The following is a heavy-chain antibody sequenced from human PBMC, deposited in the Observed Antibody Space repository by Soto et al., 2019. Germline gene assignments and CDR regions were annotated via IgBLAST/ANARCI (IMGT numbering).Heavy chain of an antibody. J-gene: IGHJ4*02. D-gene: IGHD3-10*01. CDR1: GYTFTGYD. CDR2: INPNSGGT. Sequence: ASVKVSCKASGYTFTGYDMHWVRQAPGQGLEWMGWINPNSGGTNYAQKFQGWVTMTRDTSISTAYMELSRLRSDDTAVYYCAREVSGGDFDYWGQGTLVTVPQ. V-gene: IGHV1-2*04. CDR3: AREVSGGDFDY.